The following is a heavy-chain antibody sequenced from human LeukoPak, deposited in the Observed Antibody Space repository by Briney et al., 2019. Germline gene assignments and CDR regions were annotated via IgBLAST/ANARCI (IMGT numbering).Heavy chain of an antibody. D-gene: IGHD3-10*01. CDR2: ISAYNGNT. J-gene: IGHJ4*02. CDR1: GYTFTSYG. V-gene: IGHV1-18*04. Sequence: ALVKVSCKASGYTFTSYGISWVRQAPGQGLEWMGWISAYNGNTNYAQKLQGRVTMTTDTSTSTAYMELRSLRSDDTAVYYCERQRRVLKRGGSGYYGSGSYSIAYYFDYWGQGTLVTVSS. CDR3: ERQRRVLKRGGSGYYGSGSYSIAYYFDY.